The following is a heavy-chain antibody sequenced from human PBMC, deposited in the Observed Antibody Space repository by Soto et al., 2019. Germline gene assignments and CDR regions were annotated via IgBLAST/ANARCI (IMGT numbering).Heavy chain of an antibody. CDR3: ARDPRVMTTYYYYYYMDV. D-gene: IGHD2-21*02. J-gene: IGHJ6*03. CDR2: IWYDGSNK. CDR1: GFTFSSYG. Sequence: PGGSLRLSWAASGFTFSSYGMHRVRQAPGKGLEWVAVIWYDGSNKYYADSVKGRFTISRDNSKNTLYLQMNSLRAEDTAVYYCARDPRVMTTYYYYYYMDVWGKGTTVTVSS. V-gene: IGHV3-33*01.